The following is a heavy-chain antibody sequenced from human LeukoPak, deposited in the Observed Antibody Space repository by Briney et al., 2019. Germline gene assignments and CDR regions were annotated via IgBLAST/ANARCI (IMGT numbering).Heavy chain of an antibody. CDR1: GYTFGTCD. CDR3: AGVLGSISH. J-gene: IGHJ4*02. CDR2: MNPNSGNT. D-gene: IGHD1-1*01. V-gene: IGHV1-8*01. Sequence: ASVKVSCKASGYTFGTCDINWVRQAAGQGLEWMGWMNPNSGNTGFAHKFQGRVTMTRDTSINTAYMELSSLRSEDTAVYYCAGVLGSISHWGQGTLVTVSS.